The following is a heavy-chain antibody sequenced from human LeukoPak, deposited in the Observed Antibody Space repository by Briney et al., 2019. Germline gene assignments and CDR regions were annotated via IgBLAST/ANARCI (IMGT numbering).Heavy chain of an antibody. CDR1: GGSISSYY. CDR3: ARHYYFDY. CDR2: IYYSGST. J-gene: IGHJ4*02. V-gene: IGHV4-59*08. Sequence: SETLSLTCTVSGGSISSYYWSWIRQPPGKGLEWIGYIYYSGSTDYNPSLKSRVTISVDTSKNQFSLKLSSVTAADTAVYYCARHYYFDYWGQGTLVTVSS.